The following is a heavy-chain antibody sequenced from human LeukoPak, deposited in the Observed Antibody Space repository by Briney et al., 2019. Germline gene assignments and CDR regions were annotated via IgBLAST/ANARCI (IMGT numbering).Heavy chain of an antibody. Sequence: GGSLRLSCAASGFTVSSNYMSWVRQAPGKGLEWVSVIYSGGTTYYADSVKGRFIISSHNSNNTLYLQMNSLRAEDTAVYYCARGGTPTFWSGFMDVWGLGTTVTVSS. CDR2: IYSGGTT. CDR3: ARGGTPTFWSGFMDV. V-gene: IGHV3-53*04. CDR1: GFTVSSNY. J-gene: IGHJ6*01. D-gene: IGHD3-3*01.